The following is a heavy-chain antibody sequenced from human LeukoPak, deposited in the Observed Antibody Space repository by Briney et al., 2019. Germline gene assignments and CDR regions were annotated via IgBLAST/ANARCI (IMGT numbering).Heavy chain of an antibody. CDR1: GFTFGVFW. CDR3: ARYHGGYFAY. CDR2: IKQDGSEK. Sequence: GESLKISCAASGFTFGVFWMSWVRQAPGKGLEWVANIKQDGSEKYYVDSVKGRFTISRDNDNNSMYLQINSLRAEDTAVYYCARYHGGYFAYWGQGTLVTVSS. V-gene: IGHV3-7*01. D-gene: IGHD2-15*01. J-gene: IGHJ4*02.